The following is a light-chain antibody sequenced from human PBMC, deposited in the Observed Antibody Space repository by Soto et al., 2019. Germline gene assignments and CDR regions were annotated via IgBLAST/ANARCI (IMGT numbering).Light chain of an antibody. J-gene: IGLJ1*01. CDR1: SSDVGDYNY. V-gene: IGLV2-8*01. CDR2: EVT. CDR3: SSYAGSNIFV. Sequence: QSALTQPPSASGSPGQSVTISCIGTSSDVGDYNYVSWYQHHPGKAPKLMIFEVTKRPSGVPDRFSGSKSGNTASLTISGLQAEDEADYYCSSYAGSNIFVFGTGTKVTVL.